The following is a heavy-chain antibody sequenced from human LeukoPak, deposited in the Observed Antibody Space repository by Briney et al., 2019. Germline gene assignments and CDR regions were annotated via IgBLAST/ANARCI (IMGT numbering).Heavy chain of an antibody. D-gene: IGHD3-22*01. V-gene: IGHV4-31*03. Sequence: PSQTLSLTCTVSGGSISSGGYYWSWIRQHPGKGLEWIGYIYYSGSTYYNPSLKSRVTISVDTSKNQLSLKLSSVTAADTAVYYCATSTYYYDSSGPPLYYYYGMDVWGQGTTVTVSS. CDR3: ATSTYYYDSSGPPLYYYYGMDV. CDR1: GGSISSGGYY. CDR2: IYYSGST. J-gene: IGHJ6*02.